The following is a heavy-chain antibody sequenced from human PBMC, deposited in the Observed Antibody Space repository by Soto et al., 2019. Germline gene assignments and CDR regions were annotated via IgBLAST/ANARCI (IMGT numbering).Heavy chain of an antibody. CDR3: ARGEQYSGRIFDY. V-gene: IGHV6-1*01. J-gene: IGHJ4*01. D-gene: IGHD1-26*01. CDR2: TYYRSKWYY. Sequence: QVQLQQSGPGLVKPSQTLSLTCAITGDSVSSNSAGWSRVRQSPSRALEWLGRTYYRSKWYYEYAVSEKGRITINPDSTTNQYSLQLNSVSPEDTAVYFFARGEQYSGRIFDYWCQGTLVTVSS. CDR1: GDSVSSNSAG.